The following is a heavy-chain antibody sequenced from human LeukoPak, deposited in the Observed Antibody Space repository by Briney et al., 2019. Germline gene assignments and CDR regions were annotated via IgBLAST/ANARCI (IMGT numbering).Heavy chain of an antibody. CDR1: GFTVSSNY. Sequence: GGSVRLSCAASGFTVSSNYMSWVRQAPGKGLEWVSVIYSGGSTYYADSVKGRFTISRDNSKNTLYLQMNSLRAEDTAVYYCVTCYCSGGSCDSFDYWGQGTLVTVSS. CDR2: IYSGGST. J-gene: IGHJ4*02. D-gene: IGHD2-15*01. CDR3: VTCYCSGGSCDSFDY. V-gene: IGHV3-53*01.